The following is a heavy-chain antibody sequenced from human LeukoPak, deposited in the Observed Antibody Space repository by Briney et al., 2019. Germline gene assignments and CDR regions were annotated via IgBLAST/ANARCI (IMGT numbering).Heavy chain of an antibody. Sequence: GASVKVSCKASGGTFSSYAISWVQQAPGQGLEWMGRIIPILGIANYAQKFQGRVTITADKSTSTAYMELSSLRSEDTAVYYCARDKYDFWSGYYVGYFDYWGQGTLVTVSS. J-gene: IGHJ4*02. CDR3: ARDKYDFWSGYYVGYFDY. CDR1: GGTFSSYA. D-gene: IGHD3-3*01. V-gene: IGHV1-69*04. CDR2: IIPILGIA.